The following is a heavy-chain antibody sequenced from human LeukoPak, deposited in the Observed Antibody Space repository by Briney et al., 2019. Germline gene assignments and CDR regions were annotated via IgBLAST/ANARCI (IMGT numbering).Heavy chain of an antibody. CDR3: ARDSSGYYNTDY. CDR2: IYYSGST. Sequence: PSETLFLTCTVSGGSISSYYWGWIRQPPGKGLEWIGSIYYSGSTYYNPSLKSRVTISVDTSKNQFSLKLSSVTAADTAVYYCARDSSGYYNTDYWGQGTLVTVSS. V-gene: IGHV4-39*07. CDR1: GGSISSYY. J-gene: IGHJ4*02. D-gene: IGHD3-22*01.